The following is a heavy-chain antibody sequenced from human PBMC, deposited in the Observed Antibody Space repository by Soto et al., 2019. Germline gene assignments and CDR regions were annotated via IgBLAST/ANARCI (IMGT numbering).Heavy chain of an antibody. CDR1: GFTFSSYG. D-gene: IGHD6-19*01. Sequence: GGSLRLSCAASGFTFSSYGMHWVRQAPGKGLEWVAVISYDGSNKYYADSVKGRFTISRDNSKNTLYLQMNSLRAEDTAVYYCAKDRGQWLYYYYYGMDVWGQGTTVTVYS. V-gene: IGHV3-30*18. CDR2: ISYDGSNK. J-gene: IGHJ6*02. CDR3: AKDRGQWLYYYYYGMDV.